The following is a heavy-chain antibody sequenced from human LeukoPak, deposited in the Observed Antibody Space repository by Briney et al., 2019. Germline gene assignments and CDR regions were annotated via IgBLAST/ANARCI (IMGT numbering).Heavy chain of an antibody. V-gene: IGHV5-51*01. D-gene: IGHD6-6*01. CDR3: ARAKYSSSVCTDDFDY. J-gene: IGHJ4*02. Sequence: GESLKISCKGSGYSFTSYWIGWVRQMPGKGLEWMGIIYPGDSDTRYSPSFQGQVTISADKSISTAYLQWSSLKASDTAMYYCARAKYSSSVCTDDFDYWGQGTLVTVSS. CDR2: IYPGDSDT. CDR1: GYSFTSYW.